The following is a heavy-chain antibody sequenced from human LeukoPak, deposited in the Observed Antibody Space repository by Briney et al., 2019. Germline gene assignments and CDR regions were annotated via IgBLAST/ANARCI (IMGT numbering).Heavy chain of an antibody. Sequence: SETLSLTCAVYGGSFSGYYWSWIRQPPGKGLEWIGEINHSGSTNYNPSLKSRVTISVDTSKNQFSLKLSSVTAADTAVYYCARGRNDFWSGYLFDYWGQGTLVTVSS. J-gene: IGHJ4*02. CDR3: ARGRNDFWSGYLFDY. D-gene: IGHD3-3*01. CDR1: GGSFSGYY. V-gene: IGHV4-34*01. CDR2: INHSGST.